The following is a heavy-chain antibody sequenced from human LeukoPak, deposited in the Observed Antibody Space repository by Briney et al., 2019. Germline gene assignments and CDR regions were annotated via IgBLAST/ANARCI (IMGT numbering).Heavy chain of an antibody. CDR3: TTANILTGYYRD. J-gene: IGHJ4*02. CDR2: IKSKTDGGTT. Sequence: PGGSLRLSCAASGFTFSSYAMSWVRQAPGKGLEWVGRIKSKTDGGTTDYAAPVKGRFTISRDDSKNTLYLQMNSLKTEDTAVHYCTTANILTGYYRDWGQGTLVTVSS. CDR1: GFTFSSYA. D-gene: IGHD3-9*01. V-gene: IGHV3-15*01.